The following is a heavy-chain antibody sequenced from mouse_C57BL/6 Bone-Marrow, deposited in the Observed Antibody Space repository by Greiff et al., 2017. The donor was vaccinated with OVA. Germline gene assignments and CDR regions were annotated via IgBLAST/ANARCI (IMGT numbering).Heavy chain of an antibody. V-gene: IGHV8-8*01. CDR3: ARIRGRNYYGSSYYFDY. CDR1: GFSLSTFGMG. CDR2: IWWDDDK. D-gene: IGHD1-1*01. Sequence: QVQLKECGPGILQPSQTLSLTCSFSGFSLSTFGMGVGWIRQPSGKGLEWLAHIWWDDDKYYNPALKSRLTISKDTSKNQVFLKIANVDTADTATYYCARIRGRNYYGSSYYFDYWGQGTTLTVSS. J-gene: IGHJ2*01.